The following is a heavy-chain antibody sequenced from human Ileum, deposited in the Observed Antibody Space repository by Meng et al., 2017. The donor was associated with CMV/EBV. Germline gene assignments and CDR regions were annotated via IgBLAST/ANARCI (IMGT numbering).Heavy chain of an antibody. Sequence: SIYYCCCIRQPPRKVLAWLVNLYYLGHSFYNPSLKGRVTISIDTSSRQFSLTLNSVTAADTAVYYCVRGFHCSSASCYKINWFDPWGQGTLVTVSS. D-gene: IGHD2-2*02. CDR2: LYYLGHS. CDR1: SIYY. CDR3: VRGFHCSSASCYKINWFDP. J-gene: IGHJ5*02. V-gene: IGHV4-39*07.